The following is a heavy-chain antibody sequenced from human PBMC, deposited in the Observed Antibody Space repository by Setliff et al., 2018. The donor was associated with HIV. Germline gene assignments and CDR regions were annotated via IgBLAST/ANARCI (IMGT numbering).Heavy chain of an antibody. Sequence: ASVKVSCKASGYTFSSYDINWVRQATGQGLEWMGWMNPNSGNTGYAQKFQGRVTMTRNTSISTAYMELSSLRSEDTAMYYCARFSYGSVWPETDYWGQGTLVTV. CDR2: MNPNSGNT. J-gene: IGHJ4*02. CDR3: ARFSYGSVWPETDY. CDR1: GYTFSSYD. D-gene: IGHD6-25*01. V-gene: IGHV1-8*01.